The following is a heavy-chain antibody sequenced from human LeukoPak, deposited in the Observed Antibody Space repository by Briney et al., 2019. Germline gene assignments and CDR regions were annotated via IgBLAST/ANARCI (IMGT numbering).Heavy chain of an antibody. CDR1: GFTFRSYS. D-gene: IGHD3-10*01. CDR2: ISSSTSYI. Sequence: GGSLRLSCAASGFTFRSYSMNWLRQAPGRGLEWVSSISSSTSYIYYADSVKGRFTISRDNAKNSLYLQMNSLRAEDTAVYYCASGSWGSDYWGQGTLVTVSS. CDR3: ASGSWGSDY. J-gene: IGHJ4*02. V-gene: IGHV3-21*01.